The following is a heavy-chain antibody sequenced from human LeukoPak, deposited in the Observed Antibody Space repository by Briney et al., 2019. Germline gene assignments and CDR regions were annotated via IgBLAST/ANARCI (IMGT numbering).Heavy chain of an antibody. V-gene: IGHV3-23*01. J-gene: IGHJ4*02. D-gene: IGHD3-22*01. CDR1: GFTFSSYA. CDR2: ISGSGGST. Sequence: GGSLRLSCAASGFTFSSYAMSWVRQAPGKGLEWVSAISGSGGSTYYADSVKGRFTISRDNSKNTLYLQMNSLRAEDKAVYYCAKDRVSVYYYDSSGYYYFDYWGQGTLVTVSS. CDR3: AKDRVSVYYYDSSGYYYFDY.